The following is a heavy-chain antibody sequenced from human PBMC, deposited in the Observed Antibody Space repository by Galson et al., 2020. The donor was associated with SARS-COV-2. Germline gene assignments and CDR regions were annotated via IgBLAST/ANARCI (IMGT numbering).Heavy chain of an antibody. J-gene: IGHJ4*02. CDR2: IYNSWTT. CDR3: ARMTRGSYFDY. V-gene: IGHV4-4*07. Sequence: SETLSLTCTVSGASINSYYWTWIRQPAGKGLEWIGRIYNSWTTNYNPSLKSRVTMSVDVSKNHFSLKLSSVSGADTAVYYCARMTRGSYFDYWGQGTLVAVSS. CDR1: GASINSYY.